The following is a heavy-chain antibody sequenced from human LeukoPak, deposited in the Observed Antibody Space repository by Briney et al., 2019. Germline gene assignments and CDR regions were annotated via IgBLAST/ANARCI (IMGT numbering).Heavy chain of an antibody. CDR1: GFTFSSYS. V-gene: IGHV3-21*01. CDR2: ISSSSTYI. J-gene: IGHJ3*02. CDR3: ARDRSRGLLDAFDI. D-gene: IGHD3-10*01. Sequence: GGSLRLSCAVSGFTFSSYSMNWVRQAPGKGLEWVTSISSSSTYIYYADSVKGRFTISRDNAKNSLYLQMNSLRAEDTAVYYCARDRSRGLLDAFDIWGQGTMVTVSS.